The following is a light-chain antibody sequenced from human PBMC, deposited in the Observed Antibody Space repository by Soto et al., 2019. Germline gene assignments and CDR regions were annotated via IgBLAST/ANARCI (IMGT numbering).Light chain of an antibody. Sequence: EIVLTQSPATLSLSPGERATLSCRASQSVSSYLAWYQQTPGQAPRLLIYDASNGATGIPARFSGSGSGTDFTLTISSLEPEDFAVYYCQQRSNWPLTFGPGTKVDIK. V-gene: IGKV3-11*01. CDR3: QQRSNWPLT. CDR1: QSVSSY. J-gene: IGKJ3*01. CDR2: DAS.